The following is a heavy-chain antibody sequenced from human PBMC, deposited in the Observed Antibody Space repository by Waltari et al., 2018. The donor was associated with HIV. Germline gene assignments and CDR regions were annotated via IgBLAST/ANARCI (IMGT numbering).Heavy chain of an antibody. V-gene: IGHV3-21*06. J-gene: IGHJ3*01. D-gene: IGHD2-21*02. CDR1: GFTFKPYS. CDR3: GAFLCAEDCRDGFDV. Sequence: ESGGGRAKPGGTLKLSCSGSGFTFKPYSLRWIRQTPGRGLEWISSISDDSSFIYYADSVKGRFTVSRDNVRNSVFLQMNDVRAEDTAKYFCGAFLCAEDCRDGFDVWGQGTMVTVSS. CDR2: ISDDSSFI.